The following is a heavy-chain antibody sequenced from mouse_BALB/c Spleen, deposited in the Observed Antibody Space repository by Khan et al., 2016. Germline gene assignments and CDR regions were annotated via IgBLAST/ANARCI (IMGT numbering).Heavy chain of an antibody. CDR1: GYTFTNYG. CDR2: MNTHTGES. D-gene: IGHD1-1*01. V-gene: IGHV9-1*02. J-gene: IGHJ4*01. Sequence: QIQLVQSGPELKKPGETVKISCKASGYTFTNYGVNWLKQAPGKGLKWMGWMNTHTGESTYPEDFKGRFAFSLETSVSTAYLQINNLKNEDMATYFFARRVYYGNSYDVMDYWGQGTSVTVSS. CDR3: ARRVYYGNSYDVMDY.